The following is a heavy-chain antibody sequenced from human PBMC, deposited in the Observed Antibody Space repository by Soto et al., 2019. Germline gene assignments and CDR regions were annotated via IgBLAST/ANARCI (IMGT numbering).Heavy chain of an antibody. D-gene: IGHD6-19*01. CDR3: ANIDGSGWFHYFQH. V-gene: IGHV3-23*01. Sequence: EVQLLESGGGLVQPGGSLRLSCAASGFTFSSDTMSWVRQAPGKGLEWVSAISKTGDTTYYADSVQGRFTIARDTSTNTLYLQMNSLRTEDTAVYYCANIDGSGWFHYFQHWGQGTMVTVSS. CDR2: ISKTGDTT. CDR1: GFTFSSDT. J-gene: IGHJ1*01.